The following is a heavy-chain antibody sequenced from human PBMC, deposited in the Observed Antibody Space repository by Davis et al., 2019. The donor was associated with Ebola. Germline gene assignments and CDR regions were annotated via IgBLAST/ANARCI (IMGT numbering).Heavy chain of an antibody. J-gene: IGHJ3*02. CDR3: ARVWSYRSTAFDI. Sequence: PGGSLRLSCAASGFTFSSYWMSWVRQAPGEGLEWVANIKQDGSERYYVDSVKGRFTISRDNAKNSLYLQMNSLRAEDTAVYYCARVWSYRSTAFDIWGQGTMVTVSS. CDR2: IKQDGSER. V-gene: IGHV3-7*03. CDR1: GFTFSSYW. D-gene: IGHD3-16*02.